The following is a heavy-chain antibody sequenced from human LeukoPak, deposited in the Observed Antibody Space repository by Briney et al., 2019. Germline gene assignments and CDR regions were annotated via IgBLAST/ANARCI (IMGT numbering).Heavy chain of an antibody. J-gene: IGHJ4*02. D-gene: IGHD6-13*01. V-gene: IGHV3-23*01. CDR3: AKYTQQVIPPFDY. Sequence: GGSLRLSCAASGFTFSSCAMSWIRQPPGKGLEWVSSINGRGGSTFYADSVKGRFTISRDNSRNTLYLQMDSLRADDTAVYYCAKYTQQVIPPFDYWGQGTLATVSS. CDR1: GFTFSSCA. CDR2: INGRGGST.